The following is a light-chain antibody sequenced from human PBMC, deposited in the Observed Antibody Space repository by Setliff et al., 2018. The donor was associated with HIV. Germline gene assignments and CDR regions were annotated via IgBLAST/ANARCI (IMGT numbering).Light chain of an antibody. J-gene: IGLJ1*01. CDR3: SSYTNHGVLFV. Sequence: QSALTQPASVSGSPGQSVTISCTGTSDDVGNFNYVSWYQQHPGKVPKLIVFGVSRRPSGVSHRFSGSKSGNTASLTISGLENEDEADYYCSSYTNHGVLFVFGTGTKVTVL. CDR2: GVS. V-gene: IGLV2-14*03. CDR1: SDDVGNFNY.